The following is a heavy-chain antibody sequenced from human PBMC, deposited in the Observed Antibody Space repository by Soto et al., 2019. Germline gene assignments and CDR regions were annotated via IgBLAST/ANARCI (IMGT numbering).Heavy chain of an antibody. Sequence: SETLSLTCTVSGGFISSYSWTWIRQPPGKGLEWIGHIYYSGNTNYNPSLKSRVTISGDTSKNQFSLRLSSVTAADTAVYYCARVGGPFDYWGQGTLVTVSS. V-gene: IGHV4-59*01. CDR1: GGFISSYS. CDR2: IYYSGNT. CDR3: ARVGGPFDY. J-gene: IGHJ4*02.